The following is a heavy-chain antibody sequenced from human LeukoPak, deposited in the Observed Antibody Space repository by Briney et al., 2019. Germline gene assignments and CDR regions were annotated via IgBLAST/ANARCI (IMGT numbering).Heavy chain of an antibody. V-gene: IGHV4-39*01. CDR1: GGSISSSAYS. J-gene: IGHJ4*02. CDR3: GRQAYNSLDY. Sequence: PSETLPLTCTVSGGSISSSAYSWGWIRQPPGKGLEWIGSIYYSGSTYDNPSLKSRVTISVDTSKNQFSLKLSSVTAADTAVYYWGRQAYNSLDYWGQGTLVTASS. D-gene: IGHD1-14*01. CDR2: IYYSGST.